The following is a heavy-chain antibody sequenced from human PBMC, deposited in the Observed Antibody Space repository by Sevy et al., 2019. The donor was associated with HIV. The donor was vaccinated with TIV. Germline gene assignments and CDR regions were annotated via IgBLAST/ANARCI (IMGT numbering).Heavy chain of an antibody. CDR2: RFYSGGA. D-gene: IGHD3-16*01. CDR3: ARHPLGNWFDL. Sequence: GSLRLSCSVSGGSISSSRHYWGWVRQSPGRNLEWIGSRFYSGGAYYNPSLQSRVTMSVDTSKNQFSLNVNSVTAADTAVYYCARHPLGNWFDLWGQGILVTVSS. V-gene: IGHV4-39*01. J-gene: IGHJ5*02. CDR1: GGSISSSRHY.